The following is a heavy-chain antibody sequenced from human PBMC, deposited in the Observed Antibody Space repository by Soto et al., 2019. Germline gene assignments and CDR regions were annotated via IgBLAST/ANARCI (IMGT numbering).Heavy chain of an antibody. CDR2: IWYDGSNK. CDR1: GFTFSSYG. CDR3: ARDGYCSGGSCYSVPVFDY. V-gene: IGHV3-33*01. D-gene: IGHD2-15*01. Sequence: QVQLVESGGGVVQPGRSRRLSCAASGFTFSSYGMHWVRQAPGKGLEWVAVIWYDGSNKYYADSVKGRFTISRDNSKNTQYLQMNSLRAEDTAVYSCARDGYCSGGSCYSVPVFDYWGQGTLVTVSS. J-gene: IGHJ4*02.